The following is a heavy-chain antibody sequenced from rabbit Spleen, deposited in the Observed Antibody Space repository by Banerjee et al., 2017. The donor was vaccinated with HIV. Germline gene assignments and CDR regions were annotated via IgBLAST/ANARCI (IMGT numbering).Heavy chain of an antibody. CDR3: ARDTGSSFSSYGMDL. CDR2: IGIGSGTT. Sequence: QSLEESGGDLVKPGASLTLTCTASGFSFSSSDYMCWVRQAPGKGLEWIGCIGIGSGTTYYASWAKGRFTISKTSSTTVTLQMTSLTAADTATYFCARDTGSSFSSYGMDLWGQGTLVTVS. V-gene: IGHV1S40*01. D-gene: IGHD8-1*01. CDR1: GFSFSSSDY. J-gene: IGHJ6*01.